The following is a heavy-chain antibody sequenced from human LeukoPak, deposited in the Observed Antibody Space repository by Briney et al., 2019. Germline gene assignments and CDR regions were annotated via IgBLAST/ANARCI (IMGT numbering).Heavy chain of an antibody. Sequence: ASVKVYCKASGYTFTSCYMHWVRPAPGQGLEWMGIINPSGGSTSYAQKFQGRVTMTRDTSTSTVYMELSSLRSEDTAVYYCAREYIAAAGGCGYWGQGTLVTVSS. J-gene: IGHJ4*02. CDR3: AREYIAAAGGCGY. CDR1: GYTFTSCY. CDR2: INPSGGST. V-gene: IGHV1-46*01. D-gene: IGHD6-13*01.